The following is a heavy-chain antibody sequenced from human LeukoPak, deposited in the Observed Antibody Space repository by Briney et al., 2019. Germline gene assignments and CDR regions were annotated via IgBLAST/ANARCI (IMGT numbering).Heavy chain of an antibody. Sequence: GGSLRLSCAASGFTFSSYSMNWVRQAPGKGLEWVSSISSSSSYIYYADSVKGRFTISRDNAKNSLYLQMNSLRSDDTAVYYCARDSAEVYAIFDYWGQRTLVTVSS. CDR1: GFTFSSYS. V-gene: IGHV3-21*04. CDR3: ARDSAEVYAIFDY. CDR2: ISSSSSYI. J-gene: IGHJ4*02. D-gene: IGHD2-8*01.